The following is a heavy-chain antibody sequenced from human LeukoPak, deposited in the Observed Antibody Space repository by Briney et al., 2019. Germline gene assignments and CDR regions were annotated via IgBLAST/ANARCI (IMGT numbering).Heavy chain of an antibody. V-gene: IGHV1-3*01. CDR3: ARDSSPIADYYFDC. Sequence: ASVKVSCKASGYTFTSYAMHWVRQAPGQRLEWMGWINAGNGNTKYSQKFQGRVTITRDTSASTAYMELSSLRSEDTAVYYCARDSSPIADYYFDCWGQGTLVTVSS. CDR1: GYTFTSYA. D-gene: IGHD3-22*01. J-gene: IGHJ4*02. CDR2: INAGNGNT.